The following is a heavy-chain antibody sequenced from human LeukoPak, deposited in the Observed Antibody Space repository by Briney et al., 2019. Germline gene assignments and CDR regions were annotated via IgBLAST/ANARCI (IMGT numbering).Heavy chain of an antibody. D-gene: IGHD3-10*01. J-gene: IGHJ6*03. CDR2: IKQDESER. CDR1: GFTFSSYW. CDR3: ARLSAYYYGSYFYYYMDV. Sequence: GGSLRLSCAASGFTFSSYWMSWVRQAPGKGPEWVANIKQDESERYTVDSVKGRFTISRDNAKNSVYLQMNSLKGEDTALYYCARLSAYYYGSYFYYYMDVWGKGTTVTVSS. V-gene: IGHV3-7*01.